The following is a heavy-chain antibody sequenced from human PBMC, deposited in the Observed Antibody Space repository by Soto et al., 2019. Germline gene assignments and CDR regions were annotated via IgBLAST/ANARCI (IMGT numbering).Heavy chain of an antibody. J-gene: IGHJ4*02. D-gene: IGHD3-22*01. CDR3: ARDSGGYYEPLFDY. V-gene: IGHV3-74*01. CDR1: GFTFSRYW. CDR2: INSDGSST. Sequence: EVQLVESGGGLVQPGGSLRLSCAASGFTFSRYWMHWVRQAPGKGLVWVSRINSDGSSTSYADSVKGRFTISRDNAKNTLYLQMNSLRAEDTAVYYCARDSGGYYEPLFDYWGQGTLATVSS.